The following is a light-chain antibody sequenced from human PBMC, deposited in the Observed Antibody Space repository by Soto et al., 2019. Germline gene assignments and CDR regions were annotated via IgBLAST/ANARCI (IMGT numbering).Light chain of an antibody. CDR3: QQYGTSPLT. Sequence: EIVLTQSPGTLSLSPGEGATLSCRASENVYINSLAWYQQKPGQPPRLLIYGAATRASAVPDRFSGSGSGADFTLTITGLEPEDFAVYYCQQYGTSPLTFGPGTRVDL. V-gene: IGKV3-20*01. CDR1: ENVYINS. CDR2: GAA. J-gene: IGKJ3*01.